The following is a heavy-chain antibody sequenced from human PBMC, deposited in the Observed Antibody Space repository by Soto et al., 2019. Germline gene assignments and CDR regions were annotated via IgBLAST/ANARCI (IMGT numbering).Heavy chain of an antibody. J-gene: IGHJ4*02. CDR2: IYYSGST. CDR3: ARDGAAVDGGNDY. V-gene: IGHV4-30-4*01. Sequence: QVQLQESGPGLVKPSQTLSLTCTVSGGSISSGDYYWSWIRQPPGKGLEWIGYIYYSGSTYYNPSLMSRVTISVDTSKNQFSLKLSSVTAADTAVYYCARDGAAVDGGNDYWGQGTLVTVSS. CDR1: GGSISSGDYY. D-gene: IGHD6-19*01.